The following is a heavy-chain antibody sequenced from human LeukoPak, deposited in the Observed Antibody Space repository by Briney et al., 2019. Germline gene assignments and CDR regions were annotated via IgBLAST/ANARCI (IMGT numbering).Heavy chain of an antibody. CDR2: INAYNGNT. CDR3: ARRGLSDFYYSYMDV. D-gene: IGHD3-16*01. V-gene: IGHV1-18*01. J-gene: IGHJ6*03. Sequence: ASVKVSGKASGYTFTSYGITWVRQAPGQGLEWMGWINAYNGNTNYAQKLQGRVTMTTDTSTSTAYMELRSLRSDDTAVYYCARRGLSDFYYSYMDVWGKGTTVTVSS. CDR1: GYTFTSYG.